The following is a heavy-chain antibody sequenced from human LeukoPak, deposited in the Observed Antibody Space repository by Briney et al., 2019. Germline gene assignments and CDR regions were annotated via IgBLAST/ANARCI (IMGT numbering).Heavy chain of an antibody. Sequence: GGSLRLSCAASGFTFSSYAMNWVRKAPGMGREWVSSISANGVRKYYADSVKGRFTISRDNSKNTLYLQMNSLRAEDTAVYYCAKSHVSTATGTGRYFDYWGQGTLVTVSS. CDR3: AKSHVSTATGTGRYFDY. J-gene: IGHJ4*02. D-gene: IGHD3-9*01. CDR1: GFTFSSYA. V-gene: IGHV3-23*01. CDR2: ISANGVRK.